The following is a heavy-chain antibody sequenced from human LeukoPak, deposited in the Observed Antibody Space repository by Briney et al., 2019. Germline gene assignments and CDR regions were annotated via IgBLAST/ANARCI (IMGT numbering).Heavy chain of an antibody. V-gene: IGHV4-31*03. J-gene: IGHJ5*02. CDR1: GDSITNGGYY. CDR2: IHYSGTT. CDR3: ERVFDGISLNWLDH. D-gene: IGHD2-21*01. Sequence: SETLSLTCSVCGDSITNGGYYWGWVRQPPGKALQWIGNIHYSGTTYYNPSLKSRLTMSLDKSTNQFYLKMTSVTAADTAVYYCERVFDGISLNWLDHWGQGTPVTVSS.